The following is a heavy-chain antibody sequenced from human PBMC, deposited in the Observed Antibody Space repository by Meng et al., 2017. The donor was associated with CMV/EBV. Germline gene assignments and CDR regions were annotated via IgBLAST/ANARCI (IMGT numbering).Heavy chain of an antibody. Sequence: QVHVVSSGAEVKKPGASVKVSWKASGYTVTDYYLHAVRQAPGQWLEWLGWINPNNDTNYAQNFQGRVTMTRDMSINTVYMELSRLTSDDTAVYYCARSSGWSRFDYWGLGTLVTVSS. D-gene: IGHD6-19*01. V-gene: IGHV1-2*02. CDR1: GYTVTDYY. CDR2: INPNNDT. CDR3: ARSSGWSRFDY. J-gene: IGHJ4*02.